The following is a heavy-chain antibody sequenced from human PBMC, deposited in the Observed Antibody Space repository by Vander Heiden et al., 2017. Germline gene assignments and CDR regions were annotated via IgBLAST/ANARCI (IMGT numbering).Heavy chain of an antibody. Sequence: EVQLAVAGGGLVKPGGSLRLSCPDSGFTFSTHTMNWVRQAPGKGLEWVSSISSSSTYIYYADSVKGRFTISRDNAKNSLYLQMNSLRAEDTAVYYCVRGLVDYWGQGTLVTVSS. CDR2: ISSSSTYI. CDR1: GFTFSTHT. CDR3: VRGLVDY. V-gene: IGHV3-21*01. D-gene: IGHD6-19*01. J-gene: IGHJ4*02.